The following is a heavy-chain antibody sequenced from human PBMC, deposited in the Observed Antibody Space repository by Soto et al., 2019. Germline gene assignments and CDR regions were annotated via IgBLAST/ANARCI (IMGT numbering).Heavy chain of an antibody. Sequence: QLHLVQSGAVVKKPGASVTVSCSASGYPVTAYYMHWVRQAPGRGLEWMGGINPATGAAKYTQTFQGRVTMTRDPSTSKGFMELSGLTSEDPAGFFWARGGGVGVAGSAAFDMWGQGTLVTVSS. J-gene: IGHJ3*02. CDR1: GYPVTAYY. D-gene: IGHD3-3*01. V-gene: IGHV1-2*02. CDR2: INPATGAA. CDR3: ARGGGVGVAGSAAFDM.